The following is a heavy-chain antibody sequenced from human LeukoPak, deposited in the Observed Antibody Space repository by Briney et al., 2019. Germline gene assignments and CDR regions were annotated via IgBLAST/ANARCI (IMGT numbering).Heavy chain of an antibody. CDR1: GYTFTRYY. CDR3: ARGGGGYGDYVRVYYYYGMDV. J-gene: IGHJ6*02. Sequence: ASVKVSCKASGYTFTRYYMHWVRQAPGQGLEWMGWINPNSGGTNYAQKFQGRVTMTRDTSISTAYMELSRLGSDDTAVYYCARGGGGYGDYVRVYYYYGMDVWGQGTTVTVSS. D-gene: IGHD4-17*01. CDR2: INPNSGGT. V-gene: IGHV1-2*02.